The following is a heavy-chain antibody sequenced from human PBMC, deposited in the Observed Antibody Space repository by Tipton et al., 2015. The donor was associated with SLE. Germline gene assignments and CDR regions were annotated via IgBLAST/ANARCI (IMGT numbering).Heavy chain of an antibody. J-gene: IGHJ4*02. CDR1: GGSISSYY. V-gene: IGHV4-59*01. CDR2: IYYSGST. D-gene: IGHD1-26*01. Sequence: TLSLTCTVSGGSISSYYWSWIWQPPGKGLEWIGYIYYSGSTNYNPSLKSRVTISVDTSKNQFSLKLSSVTAADTAVYYCARLVGATYFDYWGQGTLVTVSS. CDR3: ARLVGATYFDY.